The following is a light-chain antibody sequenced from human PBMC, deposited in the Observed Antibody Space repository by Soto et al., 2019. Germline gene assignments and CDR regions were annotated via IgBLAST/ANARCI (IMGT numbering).Light chain of an antibody. CDR3: QQRSNWPST. CDR1: QSVSRF. Sequence: EIVLTQSPATLSLSPGESATLSCRASQSVSRFLAWYQQKPGQAPRLLMYDASSRATGIPARFSGSGSGTDFTLTISSLEPEDFGVYYCQQRSNWPSTFGGGTKVEIK. V-gene: IGKV3-11*01. CDR2: DAS. J-gene: IGKJ4*01.